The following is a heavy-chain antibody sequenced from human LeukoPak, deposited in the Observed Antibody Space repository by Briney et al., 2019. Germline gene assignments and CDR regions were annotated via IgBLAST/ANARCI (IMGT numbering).Heavy chain of an antibody. Sequence: GGSLRLSCAASGFTFSSYGMHWVRQAPGKGLERVAFIRYDGSNKYYADSVKGRFTISRDNSKNTLYLQMNSLRAEDTAVYYCATPLYSSGPYYFDYWGQGTLVTVSS. V-gene: IGHV3-30*02. D-gene: IGHD6-19*01. CDR2: IRYDGSNK. J-gene: IGHJ4*02. CDR1: GFTFSSYG. CDR3: ATPLYSSGPYYFDY.